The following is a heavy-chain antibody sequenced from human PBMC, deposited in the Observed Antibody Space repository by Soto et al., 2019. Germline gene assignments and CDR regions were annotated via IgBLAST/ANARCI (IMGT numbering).Heavy chain of an antibody. D-gene: IGHD2-15*01. J-gene: IGHJ4*01. CDR3: ARVVKGIDY. Sequence: EVQLVESGGGLVKPGGSLRLSCAGSGFTFSSYSMYWVRQAPGKGLEWVSSISSSSSYIYYADSVKGRFTISRDNAKISLYLQMNSMRAHDTVVYYCARVVKGIDYCGHGSLVPVSS. CDR2: ISSSSSYI. V-gene: IGHV3-21*01. CDR1: GFTFSSYS.